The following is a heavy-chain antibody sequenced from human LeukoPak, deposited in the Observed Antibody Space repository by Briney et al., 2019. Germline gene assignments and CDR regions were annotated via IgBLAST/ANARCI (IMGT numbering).Heavy chain of an antibody. Sequence: VGSLRLSSAASEFTFSSYTMNCGRHTPEEGVECASSITRRSSYIYSVDSVKGRFTISRDNAKNSLYLQMNSLRAEDTAVYYCARDFLSPMSFYMDVWGKGTTVTISS. CDR3: ARDFLSPMSFYMDV. J-gene: IGHJ6*03. CDR1: EFTFSSYT. CDR2: ITRRSSYI. V-gene: IGHV3-21*01. D-gene: IGHD3-10*02.